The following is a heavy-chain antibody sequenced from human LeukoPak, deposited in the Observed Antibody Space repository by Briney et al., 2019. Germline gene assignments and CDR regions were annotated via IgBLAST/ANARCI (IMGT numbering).Heavy chain of an antibody. D-gene: IGHD5-24*01. V-gene: IGHV3-7*04. CDR3: ARAPTIYYFDY. Sequence: GSLRLSCAASGFTFSSYWMSWVRQAPGNGLEWVANIKQDGSEKYYVDSVKGRFTISRDNAKNSLYLQMNSLRAEDTAVYYCARAPTIYYFDYWGQGTLVTVSS. CDR2: IKQDGSEK. J-gene: IGHJ4*02. CDR1: GFTFSSYW.